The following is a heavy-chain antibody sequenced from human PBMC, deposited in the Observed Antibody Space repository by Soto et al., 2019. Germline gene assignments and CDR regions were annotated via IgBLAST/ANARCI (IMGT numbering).Heavy chain of an antibody. J-gene: IGHJ5*02. CDR2: IYFSGTT. D-gene: IGHD3-22*01. Sequence: PSETLSLTCTVSGGSISSGDYYWSWIRQHPGKGLEWIGTIYFSGTTYYNPSLKSRVTISVDTSKSQFSLKLGSVTAADTAVYYCARRDRSGFSYWLDTWGQGTLVTVSS. CDR3: ARRDRSGFSYWLDT. CDR1: GGSISSGDYY. V-gene: IGHV4-31*03.